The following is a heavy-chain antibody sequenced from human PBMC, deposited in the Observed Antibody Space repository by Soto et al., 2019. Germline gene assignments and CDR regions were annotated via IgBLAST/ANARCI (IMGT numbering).Heavy chain of an antibody. CDR3: ASSSLYGMDV. CDR1: GGSIISGGHY. Sequence: ASETLSLTCTVSGGSIISGGHYWTWVRQHPGKGLEWMGYIYYTGSTSYNPSLESRLTMSVDTSKNQFSLRLDSVTAADTAVYSCASSSLYGMDVWGQGTTVTVSS. CDR2: IYYTGST. V-gene: IGHV4-31*03. J-gene: IGHJ6*02.